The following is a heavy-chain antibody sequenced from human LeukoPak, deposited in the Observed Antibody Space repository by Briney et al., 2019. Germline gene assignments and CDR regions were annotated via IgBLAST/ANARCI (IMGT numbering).Heavy chain of an antibody. D-gene: IGHD6-19*01. CDR1: GGSFSGFY. CDR3: AREGIAVAGTPSFDY. Sequence: SETLSLTCTVYGGSFSGFYWSWIRQPPGKGLEWIGRIYTGGSTNYNPSLKSRVTISVDKSKNQFSLKLSSVTAADTAVYYCAREGIAVAGTPSFDYWGQGTLVTVSS. J-gene: IGHJ4*02. CDR2: IYTGGST. V-gene: IGHV4-4*07.